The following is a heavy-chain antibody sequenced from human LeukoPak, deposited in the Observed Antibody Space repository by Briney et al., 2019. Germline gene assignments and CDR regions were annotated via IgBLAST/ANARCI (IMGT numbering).Heavy chain of an antibody. CDR3: ARVALSYYDSSGYQTVDY. CDR2: INVYNGHT. V-gene: IGHV1-18*01. D-gene: IGHD3-22*01. J-gene: IGHJ4*02. CDR1: GYTFTSYG. Sequence: GASVKVSCKASGYTFTSYGINWVRQAPGQGLEWMGWINVYNGHTDCTQKLQGRVTMTTDTSTSTAYMELRSLRSDDTAVYYCARVALSYYDSSGYQTVDYWGQGTLVTVSS.